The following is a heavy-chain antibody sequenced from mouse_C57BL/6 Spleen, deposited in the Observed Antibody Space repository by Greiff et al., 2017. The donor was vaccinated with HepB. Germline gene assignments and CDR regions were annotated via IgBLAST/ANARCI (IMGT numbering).Heavy chain of an antibody. CDR2: IYPGDGDT. V-gene: IGHV1-82*01. Sequence: SGPELVKPGASVKISCKASGYAFSSSWMNWVKQRPGKGLEWIGRIYPGDGDTNYNGKFKGKATLTADKSSSTAYMQLSSLTSEDSAVYFCARTFITTVGPFAYWGQGTLVTVSA. J-gene: IGHJ3*01. D-gene: IGHD1-1*01. CDR3: ARTFITTVGPFAY. CDR1: GYAFSSSW.